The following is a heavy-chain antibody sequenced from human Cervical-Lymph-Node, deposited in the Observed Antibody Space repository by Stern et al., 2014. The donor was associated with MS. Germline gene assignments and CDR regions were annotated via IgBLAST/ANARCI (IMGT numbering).Heavy chain of an antibody. CDR1: GGSIRNGDYF. CDR3: ARSGDFGDTGHWFDP. Sequence: VQLEESGPGLVKPSQTLYLTCTVSGGSIRNGDYFWTWIRQPTGKGLEGIGSLFYSGTSYYSPFLKRRVFLAVDTSKNQFSLSLSSLTAADTAVYYCARSGDFGDTGHWFDPWGQGTLVTVSS. CDR2: LFYSGTS. V-gene: IGHV4-30-4*01. D-gene: IGHD3-10*01. J-gene: IGHJ5*02.